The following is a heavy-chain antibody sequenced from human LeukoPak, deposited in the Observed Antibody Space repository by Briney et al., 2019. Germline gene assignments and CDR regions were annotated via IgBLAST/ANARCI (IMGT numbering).Heavy chain of an antibody. J-gene: IGHJ4*02. CDR2: INSDGINT. D-gene: IGHD3-10*01. V-gene: IGHV3-74*01. CDR3: SRALSNTVRGVGDY. CDR1: GFTFSNYW. Sequence: PGGSLRLSCAASGFTFSNYWMHWVRQAPGKGLVWVSRINSDGINTSYADSVKGRFTISRDNAKNTLYLQMNSLRVEDTAVYYCSRALSNTVRGVGDYWGQGTLVTVSS.